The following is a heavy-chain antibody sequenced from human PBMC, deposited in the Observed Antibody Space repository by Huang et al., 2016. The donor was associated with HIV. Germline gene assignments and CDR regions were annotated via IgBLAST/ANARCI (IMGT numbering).Heavy chain of an antibody. J-gene: IGHJ5*02. CDR1: GGSISSYY. Sequence: QVQLQESGPGLVKPSETLSLTCTVSGGSISSYYWSWIRQPPGKGLEWIGYMYYSGSTNYNPSHKSRVTISVDTSKNQFSLKLSSVTAADTAVYYCARSHSIHWGFNWFDPWGQGTLVTVSS. CDR3: ARSHSIHWGFNWFDP. V-gene: IGHV4-59*01. CDR2: MYYSGST. D-gene: IGHD7-27*01.